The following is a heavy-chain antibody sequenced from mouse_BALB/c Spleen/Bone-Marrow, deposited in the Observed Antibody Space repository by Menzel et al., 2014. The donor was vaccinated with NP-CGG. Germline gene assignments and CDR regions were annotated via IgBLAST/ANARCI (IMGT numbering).Heavy chain of an antibody. Sequence: VQLQQSGAELVRPGVSVKISCKVSGYTFTDYAMHWVRQSHAKSLEWIGVINPYYGDVNYNQKFKGKATMTVDKSSSAAYIELARLTSDDSAIYCCARLDVGYYMFPYWGQGTLVTVSA. D-gene: IGHD2-3*01. V-gene: IGHV1S137*01. CDR2: INPYYGDV. CDR1: GYTFTDYA. CDR3: ARLDVGYYMFPY. J-gene: IGHJ3*01.